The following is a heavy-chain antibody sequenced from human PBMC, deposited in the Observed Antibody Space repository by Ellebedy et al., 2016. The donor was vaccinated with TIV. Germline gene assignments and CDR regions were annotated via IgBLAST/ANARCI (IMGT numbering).Heavy chain of an antibody. CDR1: GFTFSNSI. J-gene: IGHJ4*02. CDR3: AREKKRRHSSDWYILFDS. D-gene: IGHD6-19*01. CDR2: VSSDSRTI. Sequence: GESLKISCAASGFTFSNSIMNWVRRAPGKGLEWISSVSSDSRTIYYGDSVKGRFIISRDNANNSLYLQMNSLRVEDTAVYYCAREKKRRHSSDWYILFDSWGLGTLVTVSS. V-gene: IGHV3-48*01.